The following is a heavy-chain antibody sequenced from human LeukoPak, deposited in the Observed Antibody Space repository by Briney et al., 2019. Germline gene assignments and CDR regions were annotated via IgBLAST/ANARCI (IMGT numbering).Heavy chain of an antibody. V-gene: IGHV3-33*06. CDR2: IWYDGSNK. CDR1: GFTFSSYG. J-gene: IGHJ6*03. D-gene: IGHD3-22*01. CDR3: VKDSADYYDSSGYFRFYYYYYYMDV. Sequence: GGSLRLSCAASGFTFSSYGMHWVRQAPGKGLEWVAVIWYDGSNKYYADSVKGRFTISRDNSKNTLYLQMNSLRAEDTAVYYCVKDSADYYDSSGYFRFYYYYYYMDVWGKGTTVTVSS.